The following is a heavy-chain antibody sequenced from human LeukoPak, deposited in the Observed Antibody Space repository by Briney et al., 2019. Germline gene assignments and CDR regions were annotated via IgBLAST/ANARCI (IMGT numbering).Heavy chain of an antibody. CDR1: GYSFTTNW. D-gene: IGHD3-3*01. CDR2: IYPGDSDT. V-gene: IGHV5-51*01. Sequence: PGESLKISCKGSGYSFTTNWIGWVRQMPGKGLEWMGIIYPGDSDTRYSPSFQGQVTISADKSISAAYLQWSSLRASDTAMYYCARLYGVRFDSWGQGTLVTVSS. CDR3: ARLYGVRFDS. J-gene: IGHJ4*02.